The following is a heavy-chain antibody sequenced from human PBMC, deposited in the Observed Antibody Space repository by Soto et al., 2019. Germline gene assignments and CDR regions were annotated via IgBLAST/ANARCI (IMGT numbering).Heavy chain of an antibody. D-gene: IGHD3-22*01. V-gene: IGHV3-53*01. CDR1: GFTVSSNY. CDR3: ASLAYDSKGY. J-gene: IGHJ4*02. CDR2: IYSGGRT. Sequence: EVQLVESGGGLIQPGGSLRLSCAASGFTVSSNYMSWVRQAPGKGLEWVSVIYSGGRTYYTDSVKGRFTISRDNSKNTLYLQMISLRAKDTAIYYCASLAYDSKGYWGQGTLVTVSS.